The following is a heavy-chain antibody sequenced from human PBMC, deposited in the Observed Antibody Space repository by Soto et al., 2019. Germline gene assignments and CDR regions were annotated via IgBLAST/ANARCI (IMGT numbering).Heavy chain of an antibody. CDR3: AREYSSSWYYYYGMDV. V-gene: IGHV2-70*11. CDR1: GFSLSTSGMC. Sequence: SGPTLVNPTQTLTLTCTFSGFSLSTSGMCVSWIRQPPGKALEWLARIDWDDDKYYSTSLKTRLTISKDTSKNQVVLTMTNMDPVDTATYYCAREYSSSWYYYYGMDVWGQGTTVTVSS. D-gene: IGHD6-13*01. J-gene: IGHJ6*02. CDR2: IDWDDDK.